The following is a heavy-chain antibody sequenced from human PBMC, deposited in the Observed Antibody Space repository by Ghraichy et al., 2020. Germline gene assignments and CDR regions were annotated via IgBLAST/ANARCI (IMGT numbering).Heavy chain of an antibody. CDR3: ARSGFHHQEGADH. CDR2: ISYDGSNK. D-gene: IGHD2-2*01. Sequence: GGSLRLSCAAPGFTFSSYAFHWVRQAPGKGLEWVAVISYDGSNKYYVDSVEGRFTLSRDNSKNTLYLQMNNLRDEDTAVYYCARSGFHHQEGADHWGQGTLVTVSS. J-gene: IGHJ4*02. V-gene: IGHV3-30-3*01. CDR1: GFTFSSYA.